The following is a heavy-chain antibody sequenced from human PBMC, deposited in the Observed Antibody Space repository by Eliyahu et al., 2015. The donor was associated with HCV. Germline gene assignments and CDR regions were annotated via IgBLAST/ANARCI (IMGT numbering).Heavy chain of an antibody. CDR3: ARDAFGRNSGTYYRHRDYFDY. V-gene: IGHV3-11*01. CDR2: ISGSGGTR. J-gene: IGHJ4*02. D-gene: IGHD1-26*01. CDR1: GFTFNDYY. Sequence: QVQLAESGGGLVKPGGSLRLSCAASGFTFNDYYMTWIRQAPGKGLEWVSYISGSGGTRDYADSVKGRFTISRDNAKNSLYLQMDSLTAEDTAVYYCARDAFGRNSGTYYRHRDYFDYWGQGTLVTVSS.